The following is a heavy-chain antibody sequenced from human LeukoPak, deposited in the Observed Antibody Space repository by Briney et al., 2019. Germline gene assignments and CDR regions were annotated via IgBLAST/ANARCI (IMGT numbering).Heavy chain of an antibody. V-gene: IGHV4-61*02. J-gene: IGHJ3*02. Sequence: SETLSLTCTVSGGSIGSGSYYWSWIRQPAGKGLEWIERIYTSGSTNYNPSLKSRVTISVDTSKNQFSLTLSSVTAADTAVYYCARRVVVPASVGAFDIWGQGTMVTVSS. D-gene: IGHD2-2*01. CDR3: ARRVVVPASVGAFDI. CDR1: GGSIGSGSYY. CDR2: IYTSGST.